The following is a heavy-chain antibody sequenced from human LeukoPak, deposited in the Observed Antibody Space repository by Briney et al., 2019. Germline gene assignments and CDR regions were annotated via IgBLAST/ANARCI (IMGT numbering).Heavy chain of an antibody. D-gene: IGHD3-9*01. CDR1: GFIFDDYA. V-gene: IGHV3-9*01. CDR2: ITRFNAIL. J-gene: IGHJ4*02. Sequence: GGSLRLSCAASGFIFDDYAMHWVRRAPGKGLKWVSGITRFNAILGYVDSVKGRFTISRDSAKNSLYLQMNSLRPEDTAFYYCARGDVLTTRLLDSWGLGTLVTVSS. CDR3: ARGDVLTTRLLDS.